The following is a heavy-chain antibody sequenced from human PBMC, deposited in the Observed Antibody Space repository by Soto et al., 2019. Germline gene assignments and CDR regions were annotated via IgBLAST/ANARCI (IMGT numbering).Heavy chain of an antibody. Sequence: PGGSLRLSCAASGFIFSSYSLHWVRQAPGRGLEWVSSISTDSNYIYYAESVKGRFTISRDNAKNSLYLQMNSLRAEDTAVYFCARDIYYGSSSYYRLGLDVWGQGTKVTVSS. D-gene: IGHD3-22*01. V-gene: IGHV3-21*01. CDR2: ISTDSNYI. CDR1: GFIFSSYS. J-gene: IGHJ6*02. CDR3: ARDIYYGSSSYYRLGLDV.